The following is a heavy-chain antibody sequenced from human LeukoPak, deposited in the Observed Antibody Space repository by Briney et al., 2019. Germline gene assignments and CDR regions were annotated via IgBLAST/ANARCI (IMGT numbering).Heavy chain of an antibody. CDR3: ARSPRDSRDWTGTLDY. D-gene: IGHD3-22*01. V-gene: IGHV3-30*03. Sequence: GGSLRLSCAASGFTFNNFGMHWVPQAPGKGLEWVSVISYSGSVQFYADSVKGRFTISRDDSENTVHMQMNRLRVEDTAVYYCARSPRDSRDWTGTLDYWGQGALVTVSS. CDR1: GFTFNNFG. CDR2: ISYSGSVQ. J-gene: IGHJ4*02.